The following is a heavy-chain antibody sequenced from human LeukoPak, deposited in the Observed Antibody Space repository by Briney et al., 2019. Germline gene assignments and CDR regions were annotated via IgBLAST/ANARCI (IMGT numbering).Heavy chain of an antibody. CDR3: ARDRSSTSYDAFDI. D-gene: IGHD2-2*01. CDR2: ISSNGGST. V-gene: IGHV3-64*01. CDR1: GFTFSSYA. J-gene: IGHJ3*02. Sequence: GGSLRLSCAASGFTFSSYAMHWVRQAPGKGLEYVSAISSNGGSTYYANSVKGRFTISRDNSKNTLYLQMGSLRAEDMAVYYCARDRSSTSYDAFDIWGQGTMVTVSS.